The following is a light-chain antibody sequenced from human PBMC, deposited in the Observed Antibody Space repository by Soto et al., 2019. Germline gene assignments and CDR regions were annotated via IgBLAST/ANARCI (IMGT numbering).Light chain of an antibody. CDR1: RSNIGSNY. J-gene: IGLJ2*01. Sequence: QAVVTQPPSASGTPGQRVTISCSGSRSNIGSNYVSWYQQLPGTAPKLLIYRNNQRPSGVPDRFSGSESGTSASLVISGLRSEDEADYYCATWDDSLSGPVFGRGTKLTVL. V-gene: IGLV1-47*01. CDR2: RNN. CDR3: ATWDDSLSGPV.